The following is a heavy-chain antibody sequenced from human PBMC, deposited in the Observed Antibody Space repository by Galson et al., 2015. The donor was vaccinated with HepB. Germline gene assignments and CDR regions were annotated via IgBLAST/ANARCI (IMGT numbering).Heavy chain of an antibody. V-gene: IGHV3-9*01. CDR1: GFTFDDYA. CDR2: ISWNSGSI. CDR3: ATHIPEEYCSGGSCYRDWFDP. D-gene: IGHD2-15*01. Sequence: SLRLSCAASGFTFDDYAMHWVRQAPGKGLEWVSGISWNSGSIGYADSVKGRFTISRDNAKNSLYLQMNSLRAEDTALYYCATHIPEEYCSGGSCYRDWFDPWGQGTLVTVSS. J-gene: IGHJ5*02.